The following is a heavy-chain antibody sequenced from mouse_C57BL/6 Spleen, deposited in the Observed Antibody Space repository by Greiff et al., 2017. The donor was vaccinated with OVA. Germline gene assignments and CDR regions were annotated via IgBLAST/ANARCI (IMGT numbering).Heavy chain of an antibody. CDR3: ARERIYYGYDRAFAY. D-gene: IGHD2-2*01. J-gene: IGHJ3*01. CDR1: GYTFTSYW. CDR2: INPSNGGT. V-gene: IGHV1-53*01. Sequence: QVQLQQPGTELVKPGASVKLSCKASGYTFTSYWMHWVKQRPGQGLEWIGNINPSNGGTNYNEKFKSKATLTVDKSSSTAYMQLSSLTSEDSAVYDCARERIYYGYDRAFAYWGQGTLVTVSA.